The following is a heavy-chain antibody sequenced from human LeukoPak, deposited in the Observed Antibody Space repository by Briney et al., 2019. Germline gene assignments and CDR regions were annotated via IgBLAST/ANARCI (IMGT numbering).Heavy chain of an antibody. CDR3: AKGIAIGAYHGVDY. V-gene: IGHV3-30*02. Sequence: PGGSLRLSCAASGFTFSSYGMHWVRQAPGKGLEWVAFIRYDGSNKYYADSVKGRFTISRDNSKNTLYLQMNSLRAEDTAVYYCAKGIAIGAYHGVDYWGQGTLVTVSS. CDR1: GFTFSSYG. D-gene: IGHD3-16*01. J-gene: IGHJ4*02. CDR2: IRYDGSNK.